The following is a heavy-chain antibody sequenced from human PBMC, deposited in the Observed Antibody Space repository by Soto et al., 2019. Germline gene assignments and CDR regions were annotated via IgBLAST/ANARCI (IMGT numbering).Heavy chain of an antibody. V-gene: IGHV1-18*01. CDR3: ARVRGREYSGYDAFDI. J-gene: IGHJ3*02. CDR1: GFTFTSYG. CDR2: ISAYNGNT. D-gene: IGHD5-12*01. Sequence: GASVKVSCKASGFTFTSYGISWVRRAPGQGLEWMGWISAYNGNTNYAQKLQGRVTMTTDTSTSTAYMELRSLRSDDTAVYYCARVRGREYSGYDAFDIWGQGTMVT.